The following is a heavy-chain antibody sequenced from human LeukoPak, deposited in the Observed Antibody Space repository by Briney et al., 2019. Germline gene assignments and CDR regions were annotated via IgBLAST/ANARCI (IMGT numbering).Heavy chain of an antibody. Sequence: SETLSLTCAVYGGSFSGYYWSWIRQPPGKGLEWIGEINHSGSTNYNPSLKSRLTISVDTSKNQFSLKLSSVTAADTAVYYCAGRVGYNYAYDYWGQGTLVTVSS. J-gene: IGHJ4*02. CDR2: INHSGST. CDR3: AGRVGYNYAYDY. D-gene: IGHD5-18*01. V-gene: IGHV4-34*01. CDR1: GGSFSGYY.